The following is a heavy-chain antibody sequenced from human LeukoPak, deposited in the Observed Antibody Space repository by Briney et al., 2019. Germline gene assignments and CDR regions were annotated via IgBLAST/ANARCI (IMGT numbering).Heavy chain of an antibody. Sequence: GGSLRLSCAASGFTFSSYAMNWVRQAPGKGLEWVSVIYSGGTTYYTDSVKGRFTISRDKFKNTLYLQMNSLRAEDTAVYYCARDGCSTTSCYADWGQGTLVTVSS. CDR2: IYSGGTT. CDR3: ARDGCSTTSCYAD. D-gene: IGHD2-2*01. CDR1: GFTFSSYA. J-gene: IGHJ4*02. V-gene: IGHV3-53*01.